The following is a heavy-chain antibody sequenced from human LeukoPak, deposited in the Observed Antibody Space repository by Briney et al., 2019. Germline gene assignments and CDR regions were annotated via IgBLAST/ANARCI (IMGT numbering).Heavy chain of an antibody. D-gene: IGHD2-2*01. J-gene: IGHJ4*02. CDR1: GGSISGSSYY. Sequence: SETLSLTCTVSGGSISGSSYYWGWIRQPPGKGLEWIGSIHYSGSTYYNPSLKSRITISVDTSKNQFSLKLSSVTAADTAVYYCYICSSTSCYRFWGQGTLVTVSS. CDR3: YICSSTSCYRF. V-gene: IGHV4-39*01. CDR2: IHYSGST.